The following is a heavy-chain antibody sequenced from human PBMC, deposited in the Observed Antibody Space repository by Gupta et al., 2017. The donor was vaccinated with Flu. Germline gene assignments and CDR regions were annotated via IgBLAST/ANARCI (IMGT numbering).Heavy chain of an antibody. Sequence: VQLVESGGYLGQPGGSLRLSCADSRFPFSTYAMQWVSQAPGKGLGWVSYIDRSSDTIYYADSVKGRFTVSRDNAKDSLYLQMNSLRAEDTAVYFCARDHSFWIGYPEYYSFHMDVWGKGTAVTVSS. D-gene: IGHD3-3*01. J-gene: IGHJ6*03. CDR2: IDRSSDTI. V-gene: IGHV3-48*03. CDR1: RFPFSTYA. CDR3: ARDHSFWIGYPEYYSFHMDV.